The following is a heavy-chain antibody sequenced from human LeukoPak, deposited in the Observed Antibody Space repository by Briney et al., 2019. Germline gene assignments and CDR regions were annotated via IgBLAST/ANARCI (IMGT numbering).Heavy chain of an antibody. CDR3: ARFGVVVPAARIPEYYYYMDV. Sequence: ASVKVSCKASGYTFTGYYMHWVRQAPGQGLEWMGWINPNSGGTNYAQKFQGRVTMTRDTSISTAYMELSRLRSDDTAVYYCARFGVVVPAARIPEYYYYMDVWGKGTTVTVS. J-gene: IGHJ6*03. CDR1: GYTFTGYY. CDR2: INPNSGGT. D-gene: IGHD2-2*01. V-gene: IGHV1-2*02.